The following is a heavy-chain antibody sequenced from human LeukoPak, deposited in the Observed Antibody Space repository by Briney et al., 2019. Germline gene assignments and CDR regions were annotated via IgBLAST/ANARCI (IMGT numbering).Heavy chain of an antibody. CDR2: INKDGSST. J-gene: IGHJ4*02. D-gene: IGHD6-13*01. CDR3: ARDGAAAGTDYFDY. Sequence: GGSLRLSCAASGFTFSLYPMNWVRQAPGKGLEWVSRINKDGSSTSYADSVKGRFTISRDNTKNTLFLQMNSLRAEDTAVYYCARDGAAAGTDYFDYWGQGTLVTVSS. CDR1: GFTFSLYP. V-gene: IGHV3-74*01.